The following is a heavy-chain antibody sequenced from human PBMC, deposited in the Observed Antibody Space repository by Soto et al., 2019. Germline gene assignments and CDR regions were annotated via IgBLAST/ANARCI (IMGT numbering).Heavy chain of an antibody. CDR2: INHSGST. J-gene: IGHJ6*01. V-gene: IGHV4-34*01. D-gene: IGHD4-17*01. CDR1: VGSFSGYY. CDR3: ARSAVDDGYYYGMEA. Sequence: XETLSLTCAFYVGSFSGYYWSCIRQPPGKGLEWIGEINHSGSTNYNPSLKSRVTISVDTSKNQFSLKLSSVTAADTAVYYCARSAVDDGYYYGMEAWGQGTTVIVSS.